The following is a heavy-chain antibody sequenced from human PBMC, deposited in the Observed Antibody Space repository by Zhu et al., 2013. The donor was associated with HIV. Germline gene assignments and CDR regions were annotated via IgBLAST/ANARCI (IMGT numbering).Heavy chain of an antibody. J-gene: IGHJ4*02. V-gene: IGHV1-3*04. Sequence: QVQLVQSGAEVKKPGASVKVSCKASGYTFTNHAMHWVRQAPGQRLEWMGWVNTGTANTKYSQKFQGRVTISSDTSASTAYMELNSLRSEDTAVYYCARDRSLVNDYWGQGTLVTVSS. CDR2: VNTGTANT. CDR3: ARDRSLVNDY. D-gene: IGHD6-13*01. CDR1: GYTFTNHA.